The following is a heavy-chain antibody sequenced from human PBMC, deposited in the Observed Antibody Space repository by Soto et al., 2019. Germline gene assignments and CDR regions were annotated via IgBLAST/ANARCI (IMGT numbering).Heavy chain of an antibody. CDR2: IRSKANSYAT. Sequence: PGGSLRLSCAASGFTFSGSAMHWVRQASGKGLEWVGRIRSKANSYATAYAASVKGRFTISRDDSKNTAYLQMNSLKAEDTAVYYCTRQAAGSWPKFDPWGQGTLVTAPQ. CDR1: GFTFSGSA. J-gene: IGHJ5*02. CDR3: TRQAAGSWPKFDP. V-gene: IGHV3-73*01. D-gene: IGHD6-13*01.